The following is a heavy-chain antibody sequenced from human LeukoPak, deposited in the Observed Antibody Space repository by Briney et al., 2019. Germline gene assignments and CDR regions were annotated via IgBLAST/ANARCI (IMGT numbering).Heavy chain of an antibody. D-gene: IGHD3-9*01. J-gene: IGHJ4*02. CDR3: ARDYDILTGKPILDY. V-gene: IGHV1-46*01. CDR2: INPSGGST. Sequence: ASVKVSCKASGYTFTGYYMHWVRQPPGPGLEWMGIINPSGGSTSYAQKFQGRVTMTRDTSTSTVYMELSSLRSEDTAVYYCARDYDILTGKPILDYWGQGTLVTVSS. CDR1: GYTFTGYY.